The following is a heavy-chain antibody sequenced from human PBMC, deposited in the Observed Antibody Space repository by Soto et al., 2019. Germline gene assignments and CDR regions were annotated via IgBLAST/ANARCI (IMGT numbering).Heavy chain of an antibody. D-gene: IGHD5-12*01. Sequence: KSSETLSLTCTVSGGSITTYYWSWIRQSPGKGLEWIGYIFYSGSPNYNPSLKSRVTISVDTSQNQISLKLSSVTAADTAVYYCASDRDGFNSWGRGTLVTVSS. CDR3: ASDRDGFNS. CDR1: GGSITTYY. V-gene: IGHV4-59*01. J-gene: IGHJ4*02. CDR2: IFYSGSP.